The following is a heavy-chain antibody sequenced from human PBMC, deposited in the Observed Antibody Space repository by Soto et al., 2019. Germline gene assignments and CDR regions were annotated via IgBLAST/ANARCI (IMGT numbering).Heavy chain of an antibody. CDR2: SEWDDDK. Sequence: SGPPLVHPTQTLTLTCTFSGLSLSTSGTCMNWIRQPPWKALEWLALSEWDDDKYYSTYLKTRLNIPKDTSKVQVVLTMTNMEPVDTATYFCARMPDGNCWYGAFDYWGQGILVTVSS. CDR3: ARMPDGNCWYGAFDY. CDR1: GLSLSTSGTC. V-gene: IGHV2-70*01. J-gene: IGHJ4*02. D-gene: IGHD6-13*01.